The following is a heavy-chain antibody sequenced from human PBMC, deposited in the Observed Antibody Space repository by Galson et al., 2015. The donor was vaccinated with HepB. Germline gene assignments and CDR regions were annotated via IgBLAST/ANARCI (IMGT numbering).Heavy chain of an antibody. J-gene: IGHJ3*02. V-gene: IGHV3-30*18. CDR3: AKDLSSGWYDAFDI. CDR2: ISYDGSNK. CDR1: GFTFSSYG. Sequence: SLRLSCAASGFTFSSYGMHWVRQAPGKGLEWVAVISYDGSNKYYADSVKGRFTISRDNSKNTLYLQMNSLRAEDTAVYYCAKDLSSGWYDAFDIWGQGTMVTVSS. D-gene: IGHD6-19*01.